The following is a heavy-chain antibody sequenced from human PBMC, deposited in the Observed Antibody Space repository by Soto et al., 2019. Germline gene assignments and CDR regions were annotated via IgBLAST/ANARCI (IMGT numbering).Heavy chain of an antibody. V-gene: IGHV3-30*18. J-gene: IGHJ6*03. CDR3: AKHPLPMRGGGYYYYMDV. CDR2: ISYDGSNK. CDR1: GFTFSSYG. D-gene: IGHD2-15*01. Sequence: QVQLVESGGGVVQPGRSLRLSCAASGFTFSSYGMHWVRQAPGKGLEWVAVISYDGSNKYYADSVKGRFTISRDNSKNTLYLQMNSLRAEDTAVYYCAKHPLPMRGGGYYYYMDVWGKGTTVTVSS.